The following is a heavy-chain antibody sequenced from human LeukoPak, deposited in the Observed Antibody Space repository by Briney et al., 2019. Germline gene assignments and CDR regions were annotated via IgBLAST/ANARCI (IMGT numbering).Heavy chain of an antibody. J-gene: IGHJ6*02. D-gene: IGHD1-1*01. CDR3: AKVLATTGTIPLDV. CDR2: ISGSGDST. V-gene: IGHV3-23*01. Sequence: GGSLRLSCAASGFTFINYGMNWVRQAPGKGLEWVSTISGSGDSTYYADSVKGRFTISRDNSKNTLYLQMNSLRVEDTAAYYCAKVLATTGTIPLDVWGQGTTVTVSS. CDR1: GFTFINYG.